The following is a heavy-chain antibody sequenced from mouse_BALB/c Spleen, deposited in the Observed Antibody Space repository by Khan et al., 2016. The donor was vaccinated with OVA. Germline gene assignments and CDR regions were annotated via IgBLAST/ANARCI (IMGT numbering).Heavy chain of an antibody. J-gene: IGHJ1*01. Sequence: VQLKQSGAELVKPGASVKLSCTASGFNIKDTYIHWVKRRPEQGLEWIGRITPANGNTEYDPKFQGKATMRADTSSNTAYLQLSSLTSGDTAVYYDGRPSYGPRNFDVWGAGTTVTVSS. CDR3: GRPSYGPRNFDV. D-gene: IGHD1-1*02. CDR1: GFNIKDTY. CDR2: ITPANGNT. V-gene: IGHV14-3*02.